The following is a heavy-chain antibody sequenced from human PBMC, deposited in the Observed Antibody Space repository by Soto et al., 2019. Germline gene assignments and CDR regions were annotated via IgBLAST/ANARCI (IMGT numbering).Heavy chain of an antibody. V-gene: IGHV4-59*01. Sequence: QVQLQESGPGLVKPSETLSLTCTVSGGSISSYYWSWIRQPPGKGLEWIGYIYYSGSTNYNPSLKSRVTISVDTSKNQFSLKLSSVTAADTAVYYCASPRRGSAGAFDIWGQGTMVTVSS. CDR1: GGSISSYY. J-gene: IGHJ3*02. D-gene: IGHD1-26*01. CDR3: ASPRRGSAGAFDI. CDR2: IYYSGST.